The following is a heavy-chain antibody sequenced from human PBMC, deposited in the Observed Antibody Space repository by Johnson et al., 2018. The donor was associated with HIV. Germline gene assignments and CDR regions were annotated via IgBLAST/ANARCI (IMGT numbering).Heavy chain of an antibody. Sequence: QVQLVESGGGVVQPGRSLRLSCAASGFTFSSYAMHWVRQAPGKGLEWVAAISYDGSNKYYADSVKGRFTISRDNSKNTLYLQMNSLRAEDTAVYYCARGIAVSNWVDILGQGTMVTVSS. CDR3: ARGIAVSNWVDI. D-gene: IGHD6-19*01. V-gene: IGHV3-30*04. J-gene: IGHJ3*02. CDR2: ISYDGSNK. CDR1: GFTFSSYA.